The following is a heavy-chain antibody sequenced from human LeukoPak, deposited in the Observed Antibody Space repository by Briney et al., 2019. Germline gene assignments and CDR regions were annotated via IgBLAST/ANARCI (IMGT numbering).Heavy chain of an antibody. CDR3: ASYKWGSGSYYNFDY. CDR1: GFTFSSYS. J-gene: IGHJ4*02. Sequence: GGSLRLSCAASGFTFSSYSMNWVRQAPGKGLEWVSSISSSSSYIYYADSVKGRFTISRDNAKNSLYLQMNSLRAEDTAVYYCASYKWGSGSYYNFDYWGQGTLVTVSS. D-gene: IGHD3-10*01. CDR2: ISSSSSYI. V-gene: IGHV3-21*01.